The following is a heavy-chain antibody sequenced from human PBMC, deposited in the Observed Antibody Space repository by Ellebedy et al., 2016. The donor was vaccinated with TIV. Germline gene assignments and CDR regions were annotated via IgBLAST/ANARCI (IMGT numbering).Heavy chain of an antibody. V-gene: IGHV3-7*01. Sequence: GGSLRLSCAASGFTFSSYWMTWVRQAPGKGLEWVANINQDGGEKYYVDSVKGRFTISRDNTKNSLYLQMNSLRAEDRAVYYCATDGSYGDYRSPTHAFVMWGQGTMVIVSS. D-gene: IGHD4-17*01. CDR2: INQDGGEK. CDR1: GFTFSSYW. CDR3: ATDGSYGDYRSPTHAFVM. J-gene: IGHJ3*02.